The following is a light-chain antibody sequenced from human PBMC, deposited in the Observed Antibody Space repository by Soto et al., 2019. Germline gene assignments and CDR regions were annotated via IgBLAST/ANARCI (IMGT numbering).Light chain of an antibody. CDR3: QQHNSYPLT. Sequence: IQLTQSPSSLSASVGDRVTITCRASKGVCSYLAWYQQKPGKAPNLLIYVTSTLQSGVPSRFSGSGSGTDFTLTISSLQPEDFATYYCQQHNSYPLTFGGGTKVEIK. CDR1: KGVCSY. CDR2: VTS. J-gene: IGKJ4*01. V-gene: IGKV1-9*01.